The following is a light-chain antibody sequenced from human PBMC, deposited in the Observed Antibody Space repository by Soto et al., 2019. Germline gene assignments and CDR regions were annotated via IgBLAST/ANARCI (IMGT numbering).Light chain of an antibody. CDR1: QSFNSIY. CDR2: GAS. Sequence: EIVLTQSPGTLSLSPGERATLSCRDSQSFNSIYLAWYQQKPGQAPRLLIYGASTRATGIPARFSGSGSGTEFTLTISSLQSEDFAVYYCQQYNNWPPFTFGQGTRLEIK. CDR3: QQYNNWPPFT. J-gene: IGKJ5*01. V-gene: IGKV3-15*01.